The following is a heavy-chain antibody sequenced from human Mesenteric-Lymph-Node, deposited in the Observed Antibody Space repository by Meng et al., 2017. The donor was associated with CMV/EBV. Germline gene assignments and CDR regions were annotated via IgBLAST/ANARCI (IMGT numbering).Heavy chain of an antibody. D-gene: IGHD3-9*01. CDR1: GGSFSGYY. V-gene: IGHV4-34*01. Sequence: QGQLDQWGKGLLKPSVTLSVTCAVYGGSFSGYYWNWIRQSPEKGLEWIGEINHSGSTTYNPSFTSRIIISVDTSTNQISLNMSSVTAADTAVYYCARGSSYDILTGYFDYWGQGALVTVSS. CDR3: ARGSSYDILTGYFDY. CDR2: INHSGST. J-gene: IGHJ4*02.